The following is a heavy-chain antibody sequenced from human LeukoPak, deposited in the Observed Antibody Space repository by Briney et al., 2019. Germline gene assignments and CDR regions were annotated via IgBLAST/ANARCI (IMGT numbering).Heavy chain of an antibody. J-gene: IGHJ4*02. CDR3: ARGAGAAMVTPDY. CDR2: INPNSGGT. V-gene: IGHV1-2*02. CDR1: GYTFTGYY. D-gene: IGHD5-18*01. Sequence: ASVKVSCKASGYTFTGYYTHWVRQAPGQGLEWMGWINPNSGGTNYAQKFQGRVTMTRDTSISTAYMELSRLRSDDTAVYYCARGAGAAMVTPDYWGQGTLVTVSS.